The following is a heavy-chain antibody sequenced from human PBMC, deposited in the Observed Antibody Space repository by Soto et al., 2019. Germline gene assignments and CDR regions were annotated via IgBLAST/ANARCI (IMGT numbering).Heavy chain of an antibody. CDR2: ISWNSGSI. J-gene: IGHJ6*02. D-gene: IGHD6-13*01. Sequence: DVQLVESGGGLVQPGRSLRLSCAASGFTFDDYAMHWVRKAPGKGLEWVSGISWNSGSIGYADSVKGRFTISRDNAKNSLYLQMNSLRAEDTALYYCAKDQQQLDYYYYGMDVWGQGTTVTVSS. V-gene: IGHV3-9*01. CDR3: AKDQQQLDYYYYGMDV. CDR1: GFTFDDYA.